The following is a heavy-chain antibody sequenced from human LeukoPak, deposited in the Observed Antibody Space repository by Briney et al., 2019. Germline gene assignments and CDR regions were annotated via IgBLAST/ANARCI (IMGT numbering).Heavy chain of an antibody. Sequence: SETLSLTCAVHGGSFSGYYWSWIRQPPGKGLEWIGEINHSGSTNYNPSLKSRVTISVDTSKNQFSLKLSSVTAADTAVYYCASGPSLDYWGQGTLVTVSS. CDR1: GGSFSGYY. CDR2: INHSGST. V-gene: IGHV4-34*01. CDR3: ASGPSLDY. J-gene: IGHJ4*02.